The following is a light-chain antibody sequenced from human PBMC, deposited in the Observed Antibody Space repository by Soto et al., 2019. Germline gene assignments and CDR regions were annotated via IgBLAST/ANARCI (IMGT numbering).Light chain of an antibody. CDR1: QSVSNNY. Sequence: EILFTQSPGTLSLSPGERATLSCRTSQSVSNNYLAWYQQKPGKAPRLLIYGASSRATGIPDRLSGGGSGTVFTLSIRRLQPEYFALYYCQQYSSLWTFGQGTKVDIK. CDR2: GAS. V-gene: IGKV3-20*01. J-gene: IGKJ1*01. CDR3: QQYSSLWT.